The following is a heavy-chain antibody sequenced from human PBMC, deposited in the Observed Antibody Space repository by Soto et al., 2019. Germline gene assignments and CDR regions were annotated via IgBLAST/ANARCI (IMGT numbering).Heavy chain of an antibody. V-gene: IGHV3-20*04. CDR3: ARDVTRFLEWTYYYYGMDV. J-gene: IGHJ6*02. D-gene: IGHD3-3*01. CDR2: INWNGGST. Sequence: GGSQSLSSAASGFTFDDYGMSWVRQAPGKGLEWVSGINWNGGSTGYADSVKGRFTISRDNAKNSLYLQMNSLRAEDTALYYCARDVTRFLEWTYYYYGMDVWGQGTTVTVSS. CDR1: GFTFDDYG.